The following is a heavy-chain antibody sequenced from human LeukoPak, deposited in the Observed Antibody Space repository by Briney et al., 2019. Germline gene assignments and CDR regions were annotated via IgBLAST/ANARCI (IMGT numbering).Heavy chain of an antibody. CDR2: IIPILGIA. Sequence: SVKVSCKASGGTFSSYTISWVRQAPGQGLEWMGRIIPILGIANYAQKFQGRVTITADKSTSTAYMELSSLRSEDTAVYYCAKDRYGFGELSGWFDPWGQGTLVTVSS. D-gene: IGHD3-10*01. V-gene: IGHV1-69*04. CDR1: GGTFSSYT. J-gene: IGHJ5*02. CDR3: AKDRYGFGELSGWFDP.